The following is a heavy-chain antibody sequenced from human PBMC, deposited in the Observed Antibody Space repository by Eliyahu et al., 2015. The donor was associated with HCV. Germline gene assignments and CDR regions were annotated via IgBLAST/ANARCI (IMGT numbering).Heavy chain of an antibody. D-gene: IGHD3-10*01. J-gene: IGHJ4*02. Sequence: EVQLVASGGVVVQPGGSLXLSCAACGFPFDDYTMHWVRQAPGKGLEWVSLINWDGRTTYYADSVKGRFTISRDNSKNSLYLQMNSLRSEDTALYYCAKTTSGSKGLHYWGQGTLVTVSS. CDR3: AKTTSGSKGLHY. CDR1: GFPFDDYT. V-gene: IGHV3-43*01. CDR2: INWDGRTT.